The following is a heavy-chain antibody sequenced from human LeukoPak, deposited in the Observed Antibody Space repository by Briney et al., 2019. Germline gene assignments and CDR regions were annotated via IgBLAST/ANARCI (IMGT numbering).Heavy chain of an antibody. J-gene: IGHJ4*02. CDR3: ARIPHPSPVGY. Sequence: PGGSLRLSCAVSGFPFTSYWMSWVRQAPGKGLEWVANIKQDGSERYYVDSVKGRFTISRDTKNSLYLQMNGLRDDDTAVYYCARIPHPSPVGYWGQGTLVTVSS. CDR2: IKQDGSER. V-gene: IGHV3-7*01. D-gene: IGHD4-23*01. CDR1: GFPFTSYW.